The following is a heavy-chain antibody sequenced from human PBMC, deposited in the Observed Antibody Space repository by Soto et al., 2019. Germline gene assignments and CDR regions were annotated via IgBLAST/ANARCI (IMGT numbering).Heavy chain of an antibody. V-gene: IGHV4-59*01. CDR3: ARDQGYSSSWYGTYYYYYGMDV. J-gene: IGHJ6*02. D-gene: IGHD6-13*01. CDR1: GGSISSYY. Sequence: PSETLSLTCTVSGGSISSYYWSWIRQPPGKGLEWIGYIYYSGSTNYNPSLKSRVTISVDTSKNQFSLKLSSVTAADTAVYYCARDQGYSSSWYGTYYYYYGMDVWGQGTTVTVSS. CDR2: IYYSGST.